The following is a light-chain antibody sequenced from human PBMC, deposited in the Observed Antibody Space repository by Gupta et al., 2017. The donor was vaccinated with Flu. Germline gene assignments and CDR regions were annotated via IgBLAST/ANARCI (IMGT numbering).Light chain of an antibody. CDR2: QTS. CDR3: QQYQSWPPLT. J-gene: IGKJ4*01. V-gene: IGKV3D-15*01. CDR1: QTVTSN. Sequence: EIVMMQSPGTLSLSPGERATLSCRASQTVTSNLAWYQQKPGQAPRLLIYQTSTRATGVPARFSGGGSGTEFTLTISSLQSEDVAVYYCQQYQSWPPLTFGGGTKVEIK.